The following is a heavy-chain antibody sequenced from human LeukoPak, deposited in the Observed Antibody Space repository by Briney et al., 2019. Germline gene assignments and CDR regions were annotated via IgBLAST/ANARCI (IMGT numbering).Heavy chain of an antibody. CDR1: GGSFSGYY. CDR3: ARPYSARYYFDY. D-gene: IGHD6-13*01. V-gene: IGHV4-34*01. CDR2: INHSGST. Sequence: NSSETLPLTCAVYGGSFSGYYWSWIRQPPGKGLEWIGEINHSGSTNYNPSLKSRVTISVDTSKNQFSLKLSSVTAADTAVYYCARPYSARYYFDYWGQGTLVTVSS. J-gene: IGHJ4*02.